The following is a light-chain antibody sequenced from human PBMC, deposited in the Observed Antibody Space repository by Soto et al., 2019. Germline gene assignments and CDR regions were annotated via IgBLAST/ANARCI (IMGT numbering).Light chain of an antibody. CDR2: EVS. CDR1: SSDVGTYNY. Sequence: QSALTQPASVSGSPGQSITISRTGTSSDVGTYNYVSWYQQHPGKAPKLMIYEVSHRPSGISNRFSGSKSGNTASLTISGLQVEDEADYYCSSYTTSTTLYVFGTGTKVTVL. CDR3: SSYTTSTTLYV. J-gene: IGLJ1*01. V-gene: IGLV2-14*01.